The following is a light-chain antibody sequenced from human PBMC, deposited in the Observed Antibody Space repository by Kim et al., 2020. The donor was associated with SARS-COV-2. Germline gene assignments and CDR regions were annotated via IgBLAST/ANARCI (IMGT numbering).Light chain of an antibody. CDR2: GAS. V-gene: IGKV3-20*01. CDR1: QSVSSNY. CDR3: QQYSSSPAT. J-gene: IGKJ1*01. Sequence: EIVLTQSPGTLSLSPGERATLSCRASQSVSSNYLAWCQQKPGQAPRLLIYGASSRATGMPDRFSGSGSGTDFTLTITRLEPEDFAVYYCQQYSSSPATFGQGTKVDIK.